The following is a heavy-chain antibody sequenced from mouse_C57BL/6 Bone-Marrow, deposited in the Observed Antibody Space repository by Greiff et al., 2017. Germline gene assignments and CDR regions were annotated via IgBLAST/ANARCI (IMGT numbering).Heavy chain of an antibody. V-gene: IGHV1-61*01. CDR3: ARGDDYAMDY. Sequence: QVHVKQPGAELVRPGSSVKLSCKASGYTFTSYWLDWVKQRPGQGLEWIGNIYPSDSETHYNQKFKDKATLTVDKSSSTAYMQRSSLTSEDSAVYYCARGDDYAMDYWGQGTSVTVSS. CDR2: IYPSDSET. CDR1: GYTFTSYW. D-gene: IGHD3-3*01. J-gene: IGHJ4*01.